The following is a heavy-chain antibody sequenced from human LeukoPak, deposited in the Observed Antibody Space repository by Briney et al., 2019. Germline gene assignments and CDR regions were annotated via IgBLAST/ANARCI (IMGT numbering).Heavy chain of an antibody. J-gene: IGHJ4*02. CDR1: GFTFSSYA. V-gene: IGHV3-23*01. Sequence: PGGSLRLSCAASGFTFSSYAMSWVRQAPGKGLEWVSAISGSGGSTYYADSVKGRFTISRDKSKNTLYMQMNSLRAEDTAVYYCAKFNSSWYWVFDHWGQGTLVTVSS. D-gene: IGHD6-13*01. CDR3: AKFNSSWYWVFDH. CDR2: ISGSGGST.